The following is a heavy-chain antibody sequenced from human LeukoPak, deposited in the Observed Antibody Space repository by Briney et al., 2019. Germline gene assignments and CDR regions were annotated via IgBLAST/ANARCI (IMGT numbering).Heavy chain of an antibody. CDR3: ARSYGDATFDY. CDR2: IRSDGSDK. CDR1: GFPFSSYV. V-gene: IGHV3-33*01. D-gene: IGHD4-17*01. J-gene: IGHJ4*02. Sequence: GGSLRLSCAASGFPFSSYVMHWVRQAPGKGLEWVAIIRSDGSDKYYGDSVKGRFTISRDNSKSTLYLQLSSLRAEDTAVYYCARSYGDATFDYWGQGTLVTVSS.